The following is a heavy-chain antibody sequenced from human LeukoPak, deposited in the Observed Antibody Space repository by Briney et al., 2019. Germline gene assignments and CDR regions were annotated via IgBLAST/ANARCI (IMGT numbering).Heavy chain of an antibody. CDR1: GYTFTGYY. D-gene: IGHD2-15*01. J-gene: IGHJ4*02. Sequence: SVKVSFKSSGYTFTGYYMHWVRQPPGQGLEWMGWINPNSGGTNYAPKFQGRVTMTRDTSMSPAYMELSRLRSDDTAVYSCASWGYVYGSVFDGSSDWGQGTLVTASS. CDR3: ASWGYVYGSVFDGSSD. V-gene: IGHV1-2*02. CDR2: INPNSGGT.